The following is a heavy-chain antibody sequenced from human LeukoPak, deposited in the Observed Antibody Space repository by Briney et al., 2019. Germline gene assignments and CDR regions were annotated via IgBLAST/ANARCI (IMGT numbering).Heavy chain of an antibody. D-gene: IGHD1-26*01. Sequence: PGGSLRLSCAASGFTFSSYAMHWVRQAPGKGLEWVAVISYDGSNKYYADSVKGRFTISRDNSKNTLYLQMNSLRAEDTAVYYCARGLLQDYWGQGTLVTVSS. CDR1: GFTFSSYA. CDR3: ARGLLQDY. V-gene: IGHV3-30-3*01. J-gene: IGHJ4*02. CDR2: ISYDGSNK.